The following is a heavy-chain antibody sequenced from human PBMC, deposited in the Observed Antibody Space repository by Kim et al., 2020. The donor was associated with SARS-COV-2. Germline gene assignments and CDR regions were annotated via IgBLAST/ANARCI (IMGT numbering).Heavy chain of an antibody. CDR3: AKTLTLGYCSGGSCYPDAFDI. CDR2: IYSGGSST. CDR1: GFTFSSYA. Sequence: GGSLRLSCAASGFTFSSYAMSWVRQAPGKGLEWVSVIYSGGSSTYYADSVKGRFTISRDNSKNTLYLQMNSLRAEDTAVYYCAKTLTLGYCSGGSCYPDAFDIWGQGTMVTVSS. J-gene: IGHJ3*02. D-gene: IGHD2-15*01. V-gene: IGHV3-23*03.